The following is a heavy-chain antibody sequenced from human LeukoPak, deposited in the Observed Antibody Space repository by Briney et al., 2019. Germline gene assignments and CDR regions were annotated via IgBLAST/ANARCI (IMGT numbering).Heavy chain of an antibody. D-gene: IGHD6-6*01. Sequence: PSETLSLTCTVSGGSISSTSYYWSWIRQPPGKGLEWIGNIFYSGNTYYNPSLKSRVTISLDTSKNQFSLKLRSVTAADTALYYCGRDQGSSSSGVFDYWGQGTRVTVSS. CDR1: GGSISSTSYY. CDR3: GRDQGSSSSGVFDY. V-gene: IGHV4-39*07. CDR2: IFYSGNT. J-gene: IGHJ4*02.